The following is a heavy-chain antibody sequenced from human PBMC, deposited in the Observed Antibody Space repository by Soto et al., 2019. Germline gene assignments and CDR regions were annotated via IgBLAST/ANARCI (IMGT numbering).Heavy chain of an antibody. V-gene: IGHV3-23*01. CDR1: GFTFSNYA. CDR2: IGGSGGYT. CDR3: ARGEGSPHTTPRRIECAY. D-gene: IGHD1-1*01. Sequence: EVQLLESGGGLVQPGGSLRLSCAASGFTFSNYAMSWVRQAAGKGLEWVSAIGGSGGYTYYADSVKGRFTISRDNSGNTLYLQIYRLRADDPAVYYCARGEGSPHTTPRRIECAYWGQGALVTVSS. J-gene: IGHJ4*02.